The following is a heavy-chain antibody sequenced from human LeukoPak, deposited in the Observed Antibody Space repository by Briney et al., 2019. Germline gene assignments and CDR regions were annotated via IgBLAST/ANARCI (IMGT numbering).Heavy chain of an antibody. CDR3: ARDSSSSPPHFDY. CDR2: ISSSGSTT. V-gene: IGHV3-11*01. CDR1: GFTFSDYY. J-gene: IGHJ4*02. D-gene: IGHD6-6*01. Sequence: GGSLRLSCAASGFTFSDYYMSWIRQAPGKGLECISYISSSGSTTYYADSVKGRFTISRDNAQNSLYLQMNNLRAEDTAVYYCARDSSSSPPHFDYWGQGTLVTVSS.